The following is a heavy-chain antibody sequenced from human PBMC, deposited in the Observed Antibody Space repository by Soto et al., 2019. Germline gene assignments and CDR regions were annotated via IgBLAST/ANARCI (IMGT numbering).Heavy chain of an antibody. CDR2: FYHSGST. CDR1: GGSISSSNW. Sequence: QVQLQESGPGLVKPSGTLSLTCAVSGGSISSSNWWSWVRQPPGKGLEWIGEFYHSGSTNYNPSLKRLVTISVDKSQNQFSLKLSSVTAADTAVYYCAIRYCTNGVCSIALDYWGQGTLVTVSS. V-gene: IGHV4-4*02. J-gene: IGHJ4*02. D-gene: IGHD2-8*01. CDR3: AIRYCTNGVCSIALDY.